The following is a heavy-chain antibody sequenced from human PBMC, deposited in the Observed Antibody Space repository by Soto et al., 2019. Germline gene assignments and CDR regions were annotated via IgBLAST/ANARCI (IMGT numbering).Heavy chain of an antibody. CDR1: GYTFNSYG. J-gene: IGHJ3*01. CDR2: ISAYNGNT. Sequence: ASVKVSCKASGYTFNSYGISWVRQDPGQGLEWMGWISAYNGNTNYEQKLQGRVTMTTDTSFSTAFIELSSLRSDVSSVYYCPVVFQQQPLWGQGTMVTVSS. CDR3: PVVFQQQPL. V-gene: IGHV1-18*01. D-gene: IGHD6-13*01.